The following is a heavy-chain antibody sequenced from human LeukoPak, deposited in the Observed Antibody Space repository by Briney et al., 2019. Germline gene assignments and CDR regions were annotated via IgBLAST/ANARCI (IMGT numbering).Heavy chain of an antibody. Sequence: ASVKVSCKASGYTFTGYYMHWVRQAPGRGLEWMGWINPDSGATKYAQRFQGRVTMTRDTSIRIANMELRRLRSDDTAVYYCARGAGGNFAYPWDFWGQGTLVTVSS. J-gene: IGHJ4*02. CDR1: GYTFTGYY. D-gene: IGHD3-16*01. CDR3: ARGAGGNFAYPWDF. V-gene: IGHV1-2*02. CDR2: INPDSGAT.